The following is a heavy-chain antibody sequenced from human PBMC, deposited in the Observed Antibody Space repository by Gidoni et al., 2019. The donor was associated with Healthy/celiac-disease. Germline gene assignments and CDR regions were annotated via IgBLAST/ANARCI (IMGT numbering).Heavy chain of an antibody. D-gene: IGHD6-13*01. Sequence: EVQLVESGGGVVRPGGSLRLACAASGFTFDDYGMIWVRQAPGKGLEWVSGINWNGGSKGYADSVKGRFTISRDNAKNSLYLQMNSLRAEDTALYYCARALNPIAAAGVDYWGQGTLVTVSS. CDR2: INWNGGSK. CDR1: GFTFDDYG. J-gene: IGHJ4*02. CDR3: ARALNPIAAAGVDY. V-gene: IGHV3-20*04.